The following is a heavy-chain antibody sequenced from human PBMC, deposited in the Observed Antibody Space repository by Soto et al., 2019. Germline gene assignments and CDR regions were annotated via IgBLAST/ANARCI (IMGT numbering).Heavy chain of an antibody. CDR1: GYTFSSYG. V-gene: IGHV1-18*01. CDR3: AMGDYVGDYYYGMDV. CDR2: IAYNGNT. J-gene: IGHJ6*02. Sequence: ASVKVSCKASGYTFSSYGISWVRQAPGQGLEWMGWIAYNGNTNYAQKLQGRITMTTDTSTSTAYMELRSLRSDDTAVYYCAMGDYVGDYYYGMDVWGQGTTVTVSS. D-gene: IGHD3-16*01.